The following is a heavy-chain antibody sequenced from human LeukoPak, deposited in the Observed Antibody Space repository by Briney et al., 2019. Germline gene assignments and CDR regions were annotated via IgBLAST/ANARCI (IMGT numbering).Heavy chain of an antibody. CDR3: ARQPYFYYYLDV. J-gene: IGHJ6*03. V-gene: IGHV3-23*01. D-gene: IGHD5-18*01. CDR2: IVGDSTIE. CDR1: GFAFNNDA. Sequence: GGSLRLSCAASGFAFNNDAMTWVRQPPGKGLEWVPTIVGDSTIEYYADSVKGRFTISSDNSKTMLFLHMNSLRAEDTAIYYCARQPYFYYYLDVWGKGTTVTVTS.